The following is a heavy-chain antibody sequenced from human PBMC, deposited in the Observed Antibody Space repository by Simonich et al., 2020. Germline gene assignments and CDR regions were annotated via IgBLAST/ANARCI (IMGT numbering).Heavy chain of an antibody. CDR3: AREIEAGNAFDI. CDR2: TSSSSSYI. V-gene: IGHV3-21*01. J-gene: IGHJ3*02. Sequence: EVQLVESGGGLVKPGWSLRLSCAASGFTFSSYSMNWVRQAPGKGLEWVSSTSSSSSYIYYADSVKGRFTISRDNAKNSLYLQMNSLRAEDTAVYYCAREIEAGNAFDIWGQGTMVTVSS. CDR1: GFTFSSYS.